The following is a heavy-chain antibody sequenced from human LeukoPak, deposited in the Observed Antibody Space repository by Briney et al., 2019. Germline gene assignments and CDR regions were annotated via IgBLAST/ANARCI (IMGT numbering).Heavy chain of an antibody. V-gene: IGHV3-7*03. CDR1: GFTFSSYW. Sequence: PGGSLRLSCAASGFTFSSYWMTWVRQAPGKGLEWVANIRQDGGVKYYMDSAKGRLTLSRDNAKGSLYLQMNSLRVEDTAMYFCARTVVVVVGASDYFDYWGQGTLVTVSS. CDR3: ARTVVVVVGASDYFDY. D-gene: IGHD2-2*01. J-gene: IGHJ4*02. CDR2: IRQDGGVK.